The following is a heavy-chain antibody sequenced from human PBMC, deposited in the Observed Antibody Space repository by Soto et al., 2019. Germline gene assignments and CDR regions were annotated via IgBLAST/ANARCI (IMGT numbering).Heavy chain of an antibody. Sequence: HPGEGLEEVGSIYYSGSTYYNLSLKSRVTISVDTSRNQFSLKLSSVTAADTAVYYCARQSSGFFFQAEDGIREPVPVSAFLLNRSSDL. D-gene: IGHD3-10*01. J-gene: IGHJ2*01. V-gene: IGHV4-39*01. CDR3: ARQSSGFFFQAEDGIREPVPVSAFLLNRSSDL. CDR2: IYYSGST.